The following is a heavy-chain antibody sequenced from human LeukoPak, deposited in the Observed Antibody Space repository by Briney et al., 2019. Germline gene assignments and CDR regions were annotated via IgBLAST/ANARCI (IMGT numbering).Heavy chain of an antibody. CDR1: GGSFSGYY. CDR3: ARGPSIAAARIDP. Sequence: SETLSLTCAVYGGSFSGYYWSWIRQPPAKGLEWIGEINHSGSTNYNPSLKSRVTISVDTSKNQFSLKLSSVTAADTAVYYCARGPSIAAARIDPWGQGTLVTVSS. V-gene: IGHV4-34*01. D-gene: IGHD6-13*01. J-gene: IGHJ5*02. CDR2: INHSGST.